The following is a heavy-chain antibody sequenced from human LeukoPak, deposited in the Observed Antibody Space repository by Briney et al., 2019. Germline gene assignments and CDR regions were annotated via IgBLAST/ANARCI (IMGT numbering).Heavy chain of an antibody. CDR2: IYPGDSDI. D-gene: IGHD3-9*01. CDR3: ARLAADYRILTGYYPEHFNF. CDR1: GYSFSYYW. V-gene: IGHV5-51*01. J-gene: IGHJ4*02. Sequence: GESLKISCQGSGYSFSYYWIGWVRQVPGKGLEWMGLIYPGDSDITYNPSFQGHITISADESITTAYLQWNSLEASDTAMYYCARLAADYRILTGYYPEHFNFWGQGTLVTVSS.